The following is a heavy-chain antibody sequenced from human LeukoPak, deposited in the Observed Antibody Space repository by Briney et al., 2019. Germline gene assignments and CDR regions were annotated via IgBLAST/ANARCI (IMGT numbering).Heavy chain of an antibody. Sequence: ASVKVSCKVSGYTFIDHYIHWVQQAPGKGLEWMGLVDPEGSETTYAEKFQGRVTIIVDTSTETAYLELSSLTSEDTAVYYCAKDGDSSSWYFGYWGQGTLVTVSS. CDR1: GYTFIDHY. V-gene: IGHV1-69-2*01. CDR3: AKDGDSSSWYFGY. J-gene: IGHJ4*02. CDR2: VDPEGSET. D-gene: IGHD6-13*01.